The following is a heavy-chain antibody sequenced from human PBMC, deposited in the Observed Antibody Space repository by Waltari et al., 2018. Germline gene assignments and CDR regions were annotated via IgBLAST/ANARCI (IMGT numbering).Heavy chain of an antibody. V-gene: IGHV4-34*01. Sequence: QVQLQQWGAGLLKPSETLSLTCAVYGGSFSGYYLSWIRQPPGKGLEWIGEINHSGSTNYNPSLKSRVTISVDTSKNQFSLKLSSVTAADTAVYYCARGRGYSYGRGYYYYYYGMDVWGQGTTVTVSS. J-gene: IGHJ6*02. CDR1: GGSFSGYY. CDR2: INHSGST. D-gene: IGHD5-18*01. CDR3: ARGRGYSYGRGYYYYYYGMDV.